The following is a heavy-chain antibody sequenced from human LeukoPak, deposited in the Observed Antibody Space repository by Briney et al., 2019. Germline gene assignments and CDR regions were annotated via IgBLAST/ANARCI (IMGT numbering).Heavy chain of an antibody. CDR2: IYSGGFT. CDR1: GFTFSSYG. Sequence: GGSLRLSCAASGFTFSSYGMHWVRQAPGKGLEWVSVIYSGGFTYYADSVKGRFTISRDNSKNTLYLQMNSLRAEDTAVYYCVRANGYCSGGSCPGYWGQGTLVTVSS. CDR3: VRANGYCSGGSCPGY. D-gene: IGHD2-15*01. J-gene: IGHJ4*02. V-gene: IGHV3-66*01.